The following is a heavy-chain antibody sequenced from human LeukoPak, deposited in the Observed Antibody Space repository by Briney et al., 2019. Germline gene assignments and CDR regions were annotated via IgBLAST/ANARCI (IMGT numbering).Heavy chain of an antibody. V-gene: IGHV4-39*07. CDR1: GGSISSSSYY. Sequence: PSETLSLTCTVSGGSISSSSYYWGWIRQPPGKGLEWIGSIYYSGSTYYNPSLKSRVTMSVDTSKNHFSLKLSSVTAADTAVYYCARANSYDGSGHYYEFAYWGQGTLVTVSS. D-gene: IGHD3-22*01. J-gene: IGHJ4*02. CDR2: IYYSGST. CDR3: ARANSYDGSGHYYEFAY.